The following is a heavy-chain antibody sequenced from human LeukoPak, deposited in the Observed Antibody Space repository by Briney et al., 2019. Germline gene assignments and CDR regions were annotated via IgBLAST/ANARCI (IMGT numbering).Heavy chain of an antibody. CDR2: INHSGST. Sequence: SETLSLTCAVYGGSFSGYYWSWIRQPPGKGLEWIGEINHSGSTNYNPSLKSRVTISVDTSKNQFSLKLSSVTAADTAVYYCARMYYDFWSGSRYFDYWGQGTLVTVSS. CDR1: GGSFSGYY. J-gene: IGHJ4*02. D-gene: IGHD3-3*01. V-gene: IGHV4-34*01. CDR3: ARMYYDFWSGSRYFDY.